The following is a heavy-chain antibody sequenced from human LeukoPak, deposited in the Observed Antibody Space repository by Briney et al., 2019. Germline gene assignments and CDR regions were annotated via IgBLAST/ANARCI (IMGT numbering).Heavy chain of an antibody. CDR1: GGTFSSYA. Sequence: SVKVSCKASGGTFSSYAISWVRQDPGQGLEWMGRIIPILGIANYAQKFQGRVTITADKSTSTAYMELSSLRSEDTAVYYCATDTAIGRALGYWGQGTLVTVSS. J-gene: IGHJ4*02. V-gene: IGHV1-69*04. CDR3: ATDTAIGRALGY. D-gene: IGHD5-18*01. CDR2: IIPILGIA.